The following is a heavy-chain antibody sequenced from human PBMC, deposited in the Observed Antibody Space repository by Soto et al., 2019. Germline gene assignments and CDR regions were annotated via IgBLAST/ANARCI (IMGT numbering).Heavy chain of an antibody. D-gene: IGHD3-3*01. CDR2: IYWDDDK. Sequence: QITLNESGPTVVKPAETLTLPCTFSGFSLTTSGVGVGWIRQSPGKAPEWIALIYWDDDKRYSASLKSRLTITKDTSKNQVVLTMASVDPADTAIYYCAHRILRTVFGLVTTTAIYFDFWGQGTPVVVS. CDR1: GFSLTTSGVG. V-gene: IGHV2-5*02. J-gene: IGHJ4*02. CDR3: AHRILRTVFGLVTTTAIYFDF.